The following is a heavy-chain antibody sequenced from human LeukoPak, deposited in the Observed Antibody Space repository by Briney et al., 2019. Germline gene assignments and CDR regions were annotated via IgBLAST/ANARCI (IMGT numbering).Heavy chain of an antibody. D-gene: IGHD6-19*01. J-gene: IGHJ4*02. V-gene: IGHV3-21*01. CDR2: ISSSSSYI. Sequence: GRSLRLSCAASGFTFSSYSMNWVRQAPGKGLEWVSSISSSSSYIYYADPVKGRFTISRDNAKNSLYLQMNSLRAEDTAVYYCARDLDSSGLVAYWGQGTLVTVSS. CDR3: ARDLDSSGLVAY. CDR1: GFTFSSYS.